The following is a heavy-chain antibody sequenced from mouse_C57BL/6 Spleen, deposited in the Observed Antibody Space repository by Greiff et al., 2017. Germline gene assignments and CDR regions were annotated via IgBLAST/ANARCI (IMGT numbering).Heavy chain of an antibody. CDR2: ISDGGSYT. V-gene: IGHV5-4*01. CDR1: GFTFSSYA. Sequence: EVMLVESGGGLVKPGGSLKLSCAASGFTFSSYAMSWVRQTPEKRLEWVATISDGGSYTYYPDNVKGRFTISRDNAKNNLYLQMSHLKSEDTAMYYCAREITTVVAGGYAIDYWGQGTSVTVSS. D-gene: IGHD1-1*01. CDR3: AREITTVVAGGYAIDY. J-gene: IGHJ4*01.